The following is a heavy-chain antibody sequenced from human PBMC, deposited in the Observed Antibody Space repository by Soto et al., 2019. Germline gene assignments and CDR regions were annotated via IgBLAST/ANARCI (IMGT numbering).Heavy chain of an antibody. J-gene: IGHJ4*02. Sequence: EVQLLESGGGLVQPGGSLRLSCAASGFTFNNYAMTWVRQAPGKGLEWVSAISGSGDTTSYAYSVKGRFTVSRDGSKNTLYLQMSSLRAEDTALYYCAKGRGGSGSLTPRVDFWGQGTLVTVSS. CDR2: ISGSGDTT. D-gene: IGHD3-10*01. CDR1: GFTFNNYA. V-gene: IGHV3-23*01. CDR3: AKGRGGSGSLTPRVDF.